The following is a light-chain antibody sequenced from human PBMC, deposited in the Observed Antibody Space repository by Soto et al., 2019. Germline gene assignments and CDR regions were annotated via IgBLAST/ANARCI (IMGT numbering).Light chain of an antibody. J-gene: IGLJ2*01. V-gene: IGLV2-14*01. Sequence: QSALTQPASVSGSPGQSITICCTGTSSDVGGYNYVSWYQQHPGKAPKLMIYDVSNRPSGVSNRFSGSKSDNTASLTISGLQAEDEADYYCSSYTTSSTPLFGGGTKLTVL. CDR2: DVS. CDR1: SSDVGGYNY. CDR3: SSYTTSSTPL.